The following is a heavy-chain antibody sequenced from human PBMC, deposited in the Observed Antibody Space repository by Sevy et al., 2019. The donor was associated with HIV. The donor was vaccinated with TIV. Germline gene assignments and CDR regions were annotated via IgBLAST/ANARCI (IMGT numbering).Heavy chain of an antibody. CDR3: ARDAMGTAMEIGDYFDY. Sequence: GGSLRLSCAASGFTFSSYSMDWVRQAPGKGLEWVSYISSSSSTIYYADSVKGRFTISRDNAKNSLYLQMNSLRDEDTAVYYCARDAMGTAMEIGDYFDYWGQGTLVTVSS. CDR2: ISSSSSTI. D-gene: IGHD5-18*01. CDR1: GFTFSSYS. V-gene: IGHV3-48*02. J-gene: IGHJ4*02.